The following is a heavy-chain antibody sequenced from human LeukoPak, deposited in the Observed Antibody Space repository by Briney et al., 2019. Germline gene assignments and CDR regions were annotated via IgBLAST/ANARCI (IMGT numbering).Heavy chain of an antibody. V-gene: IGHV3-23*01. CDR2: ITGNGSET. D-gene: IGHD1-1*01. CDR3: AREGLERIFHFDY. Sequence: PGGSLRLSCAASGFTFDSHAMAWVRQAPGAGLEWVSGITGNGSETFYADPVRGRFTISRDNSKNTLYLQMNSLRAEDTALYYCAREGLERIFHFDYWGQGTLVTVSS. J-gene: IGHJ4*02. CDR1: GFTFDSHA.